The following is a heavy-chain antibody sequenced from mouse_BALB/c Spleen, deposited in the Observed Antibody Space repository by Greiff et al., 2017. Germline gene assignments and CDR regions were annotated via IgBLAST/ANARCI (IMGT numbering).Heavy chain of an antibody. CDR1: GYTFTSYW. Sequence: QVQLKQPGAELVKPGASVKLSCKASGYTFTSYWMHWVKQRPGQGLEWIGEIDPSDSYTNYNQKFKGKATLTVDKSSSTAYMQLSSLTSEDSAVYYCARCSYYYGSSPLAMDYWGQGTSVTVSS. V-gene: IGHV1-69*02. CDR3: ARCSYYYGSSPLAMDY. J-gene: IGHJ4*01. CDR2: IDPSDSYT. D-gene: IGHD1-1*01.